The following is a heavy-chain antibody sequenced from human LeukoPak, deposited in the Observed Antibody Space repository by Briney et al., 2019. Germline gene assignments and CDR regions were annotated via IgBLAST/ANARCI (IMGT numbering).Heavy chain of an antibody. Sequence: ASVNVSFKASGYTFTNYGISWVRQARGQGLEWMGFINAYNGNTNYEQKVQGRVTMTTDTSTTTAYMELRSLRSDDTAVYYCARGGSSGWRTPNDDYWGQGTLVTVSS. CDR1: GYTFTNYG. V-gene: IGHV1-18*01. CDR3: ARGGSSGWRTPNDDY. D-gene: IGHD6-19*01. J-gene: IGHJ4*02. CDR2: INAYNGNT.